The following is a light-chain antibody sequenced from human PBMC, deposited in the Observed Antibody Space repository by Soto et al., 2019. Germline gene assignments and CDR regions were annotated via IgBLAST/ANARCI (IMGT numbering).Light chain of an antibody. J-gene: IGKJ5*01. CDR1: QSISNSY. CDR2: AAS. V-gene: IGKV3-15*01. Sequence: EIVMTQSPGTLSLSPGERATLSCRASQSISNSYLAWYQQQPGQAPRLLIYAASTRATAVPDRFSGSGSGTDFTLTIISLQSDDFAVYFCQQYTDWPITFGQGTRLEI. CDR3: QQYTDWPIT.